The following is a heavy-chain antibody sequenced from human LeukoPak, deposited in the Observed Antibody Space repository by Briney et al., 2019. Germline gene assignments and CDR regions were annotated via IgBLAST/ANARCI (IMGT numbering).Heavy chain of an antibody. D-gene: IGHD1-26*01. CDR1: GGSISGYY. V-gene: IGHV4-34*01. Sequence: SETLSFTCTVSGGSISGYYWSWIRQPPGKGLEWIGEINHSGSTNYNPSLKSRVTISVDTSKNQFSLKLSSVTAADTAVYYCARAQWELLYDYWGQGTLVTVSS. CDR2: INHSGST. CDR3: ARAQWELLYDY. J-gene: IGHJ4*02.